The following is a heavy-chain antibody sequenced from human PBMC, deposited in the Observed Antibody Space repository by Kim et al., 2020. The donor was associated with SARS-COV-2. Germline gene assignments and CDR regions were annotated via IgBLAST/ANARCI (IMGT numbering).Heavy chain of an antibody. V-gene: IGHV4-34*01. CDR3: ARRVRISDKYYYYVDL. CDR2: VNHSGST. CDR1: VGPFSDYY. Sequence: SETLSLTCAVYVGPFSDYYWSWIRQSPGKGLEWIGEVNHSGSTNYNPSLKSRVTMSVDTSKNQFSLTLRSVSAAETAVYYCARRVRISDKYYYYVDLWDKGNPVTVSS. D-gene: IGHD3-10*01. J-gene: IGHJ6*03.